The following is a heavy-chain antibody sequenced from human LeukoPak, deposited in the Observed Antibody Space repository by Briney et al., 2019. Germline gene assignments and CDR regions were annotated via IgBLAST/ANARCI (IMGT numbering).Heavy chain of an antibody. CDR2: IYYSGST. D-gene: IGHD2-15*01. J-gene: IGHJ4*02. CDR3: ASGYCSGGSCYRWIDY. V-gene: IGHV4-31*03. CDR1: GGSISSGGYY. Sequence: SQTLSLTCTVSGGSISSGGYYWSWIRQHPGEGLEWIGYIYYSGSTYYNPSLKSRVTISVDTSKNQFSLKLSSVTAADTAVYYCASGYCSGGSCYRWIDYWGQGTLVTVSS.